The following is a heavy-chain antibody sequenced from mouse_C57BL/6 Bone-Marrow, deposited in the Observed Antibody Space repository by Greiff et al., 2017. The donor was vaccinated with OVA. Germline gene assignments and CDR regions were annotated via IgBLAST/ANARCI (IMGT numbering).Heavy chain of an antibody. V-gene: IGHV14-3*01. J-gene: IGHJ4*01. CDR1: GFNIKNTY. CDR3: ARGNVGSSFYAMDY. D-gene: IGHD1-1*01. CDR2: IDPAHDNT. Sequence: VQLQQSVAELVRPGASVKLSCTASGFNIKNTYMHWVKQRPEQGLEWIGRIDPAHDNTKYAPKFQGKATMTADTSSNTAYLQRSSLSSEDTAVYCCARGNVGSSFYAMDYWGQGTSVTVSS.